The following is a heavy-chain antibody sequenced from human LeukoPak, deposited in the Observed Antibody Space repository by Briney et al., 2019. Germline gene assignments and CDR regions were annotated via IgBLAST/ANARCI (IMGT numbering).Heavy chain of an antibody. V-gene: IGHV3-30*03. J-gene: IGHJ3*02. D-gene: IGHD3-9*01. CDR2: ISYNGNNK. CDR3: ARDPLDISRWANAFDI. CDR1: GFTFNNVW. Sequence: PGGSLRLSCAASGFTFNNVWMSWVRQAPGKALEWVAYISYNGNNKYEDSVKGRFTISRDNSKNTLHLQMNGLRAEDTAVYYCARDPLDISRWANAFDIWGQGTTVIVSS.